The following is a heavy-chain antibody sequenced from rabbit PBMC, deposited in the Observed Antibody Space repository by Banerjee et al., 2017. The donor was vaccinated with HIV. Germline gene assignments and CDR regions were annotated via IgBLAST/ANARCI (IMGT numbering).Heavy chain of an antibody. CDR1: GFSFSSGYY. J-gene: IGHJ4*01. Sequence: QERLVESGGGLVQPEGSLTLTCTASGFSFSSGYYMCWVRQAPGTGLEWIGCIYAGSSDTTHYATWAKGRFTISKTSSTTVTLQMTSLTAADTATYFCARDGINSDFYFNLWGPGTLVTVS. CDR3: ARDGINSDFYFNL. V-gene: IGHV1S45*01. CDR2: IYAGSSDTT. D-gene: IGHD2-1*01.